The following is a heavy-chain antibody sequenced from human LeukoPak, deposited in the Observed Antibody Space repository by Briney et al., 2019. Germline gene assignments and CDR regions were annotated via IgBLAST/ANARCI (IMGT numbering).Heavy chain of an antibody. Sequence: GGSLRLSCAASGFTFSSYTMHWVRQIPGERPEWVSSISGDTTYIYYADSLKGRFTISRDNTNTSLFLQMNSLRAEDTAVYYCARWGLGPSFDSWGQGTLVTVSS. CDR3: ARWGLGPSFDS. V-gene: IGHV3-21*01. J-gene: IGHJ4*02. CDR2: ISGDTTYI. CDR1: GFTFSSYT. D-gene: IGHD1-26*01.